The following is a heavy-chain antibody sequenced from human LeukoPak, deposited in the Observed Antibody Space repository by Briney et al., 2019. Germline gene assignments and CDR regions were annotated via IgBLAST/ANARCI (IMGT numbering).Heavy chain of an antibody. Sequence: SETLSLTCTVSGASISSTNFYWGWIRQPPGKGLEWIGSIDYSGSTYYNPSLKSRVTISVDTSKNQFSLKLSSVTAADTAVYYCARGRTPDYWGQGTLVTVSS. J-gene: IGHJ4*02. CDR3: ARGRTPDY. V-gene: IGHV4-39*01. CDR2: IDYSGST. CDR1: GASISSTNFY.